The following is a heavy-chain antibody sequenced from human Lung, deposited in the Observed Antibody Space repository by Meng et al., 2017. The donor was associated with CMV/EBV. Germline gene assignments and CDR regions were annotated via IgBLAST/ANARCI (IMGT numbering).Heavy chain of an antibody. CDR2: LNPESGGT. D-gene: IGHD6-13*01. V-gene: IGHV1-2*02. CDR1: GYKFTDYY. CDR3: ARGADSSSWYSPYDS. J-gene: IGHJ4*02. Sequence: SXXVSXXTSGYKFTDYYLHWVRQAPGQGLEWMGWLNPESGGTNSAQKFKGRVTMTRDTSITEAYMELSRLTSDDTAVYFCARGADSSSWYSPYDSWGQGXLLTVSS.